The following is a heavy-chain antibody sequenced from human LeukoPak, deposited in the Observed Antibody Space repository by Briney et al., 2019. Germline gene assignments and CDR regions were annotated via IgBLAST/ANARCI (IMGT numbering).Heavy chain of an antibody. J-gene: IGHJ5*02. D-gene: IGHD3-22*01. Sequence: ASVKVSCKASGGTFSGYAISWVRQAPGQGLEWMGGIIPIFGTANYAQKFQGRVTITADESTSTAYMELSSLRSEDTAVYYCANPGGDYDRSGHEYVDPWGQGNLVTVSS. CDR1: GGTFSGYA. V-gene: IGHV1-69*13. CDR3: ANPGGDYDRSGHEYVDP. CDR2: IIPIFGTA.